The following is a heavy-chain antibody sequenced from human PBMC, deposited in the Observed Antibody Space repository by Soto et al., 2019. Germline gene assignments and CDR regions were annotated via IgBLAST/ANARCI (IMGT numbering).Heavy chain of an antibody. CDR2: IYPGDSDT. D-gene: IGHD3-3*01. CDR1: GYSFTSYW. Sequence: GESLKISCKGSGYSFTSYWIGWVRQMPGKGLEWMGIIYPGDSDTRYSPSFQGQVTISRDNSKNTLYLQMNSLRAEDTAVYYCAKGSDYDFWSGYYTKYFDYWGQGTLVTVSS. J-gene: IGHJ4*02. CDR3: AKGSDYDFWSGYYTKYFDY. V-gene: IGHV5-51*01.